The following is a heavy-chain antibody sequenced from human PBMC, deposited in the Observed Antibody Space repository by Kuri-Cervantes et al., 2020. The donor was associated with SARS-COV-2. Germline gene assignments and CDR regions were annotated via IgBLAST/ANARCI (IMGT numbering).Heavy chain of an antibody. Sequence: SETLSLTCAVYGGSFSGFYWSWIRQAPGKGLEWIGSIYHSGSTYYNPSLKSRVTISVDTSKNQFSLKLSSVTAADTAVYYCVQVDIAAAGTNYYYYMDVWGKGTTVTVSS. J-gene: IGHJ6*03. V-gene: IGHV4-34*01. CDR3: VQVDIAAAGTNYYYYMDV. D-gene: IGHD6-13*01. CDR2: IYHSGST. CDR1: GGSFSGFY.